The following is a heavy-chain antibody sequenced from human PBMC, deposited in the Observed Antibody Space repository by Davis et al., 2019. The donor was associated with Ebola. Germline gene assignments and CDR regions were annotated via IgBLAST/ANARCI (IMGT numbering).Heavy chain of an antibody. CDR2: ISYDGSNK. CDR1: GFTFSSYG. CDR3: ARDYCSSTSCYIYEFNWFDP. J-gene: IGHJ5*02. Sequence: GGSLTLSCAASGFTFSSYGMHWVRQAPGKGLEWVAVISYDGSNKYYADSVKGRLTISRANSKNTLYLQMNSLRAEDTAVYYCARDYCSSTSCYIYEFNWFDPWGQGTLVTVSS. V-gene: IGHV3-30*03. D-gene: IGHD2-2*02.